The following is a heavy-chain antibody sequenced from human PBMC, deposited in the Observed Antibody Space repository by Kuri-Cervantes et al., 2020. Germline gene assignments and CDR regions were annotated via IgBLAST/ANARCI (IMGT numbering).Heavy chain of an antibody. J-gene: IGHJ6*03. CDR3: ARDXRWYATGSSXYYYYYMDV. D-gene: IGHD3-10*01. V-gene: IGHV4-4*07. CDR1: GGXXSGYY. CDR2: IYAXGST. Sequence: SETLSLXCAVXGGXXSGYYXXWIRQPAGKALEWXXRIYAXGSTXYNPSLKSRVTISLDKSKNQFSLXXSSVTAAXTGVYYCARDXRWYATGSSXYYYYYMDVWGKGTTVTVSS.